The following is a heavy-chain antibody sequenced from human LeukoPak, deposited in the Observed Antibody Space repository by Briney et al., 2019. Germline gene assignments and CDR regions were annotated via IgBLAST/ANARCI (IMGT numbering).Heavy chain of an antibody. J-gene: IGHJ4*02. D-gene: IGHD6-13*01. Sequence: GGSLRLSCAASGFTFSPYWMQWVRQAPGKGLVWVSHINSDGSTTTYADSVKGRFTISRDNAKDTLYLQMNSLSAEDTAIYYCVRSHIAASFDCWGQGTLVTVSS. CDR2: INSDGSTT. CDR3: VRSHIAASFDC. CDR1: GFTFSPYW. V-gene: IGHV3-74*01.